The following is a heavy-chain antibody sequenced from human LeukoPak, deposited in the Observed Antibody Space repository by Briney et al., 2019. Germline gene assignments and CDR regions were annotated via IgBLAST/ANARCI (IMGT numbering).Heavy chain of an antibody. V-gene: IGHV3-30*18. CDR1: GFTVSNTY. CDR2: ISYDGSNK. CDR3: AKGFYDSSGYPLGGFDY. Sequence: GGSLRLSCAASGFTVSNTYMSWVRQAPGKGLEWVAVISYDGSNKYYADSVKGRFTISRDNSKNTLYLQMNSLRAEDTAVYYCAKGFYDSSGYPLGGFDYWGQGTLVTVSS. D-gene: IGHD3-22*01. J-gene: IGHJ4*02.